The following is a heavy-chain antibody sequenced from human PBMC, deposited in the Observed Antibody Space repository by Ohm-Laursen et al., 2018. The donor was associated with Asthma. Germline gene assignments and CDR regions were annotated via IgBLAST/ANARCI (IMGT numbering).Heavy chain of an antibody. CDR1: GGSISSSSYY. CDR2: IYYSGST. J-gene: IGHJ6*02. CDR3: ARLSGGSSGWARSLYNYYYYYGMDV. D-gene: IGHD6-19*01. V-gene: IGHV4-39*01. Sequence: SQTLSLTCTVSGGSISSSSYYWGWIRQPPGKGLEWIGSIYYSGSTYYNPSLKSRVTISVDTSKNQFSLKLSSVTAADTAVYYCARLSGGSSGWARSLYNYYYYYGMDVWGQGTTVTVSS.